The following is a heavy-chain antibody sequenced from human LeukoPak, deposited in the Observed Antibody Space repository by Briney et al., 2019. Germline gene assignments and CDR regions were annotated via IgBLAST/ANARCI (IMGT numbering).Heavy chain of an antibody. Sequence: GGSLRLFCAASGFTFSSYSMNWGRQAPGKGLEWVSSISSSSSYIYYADSVKGRFTISRDNAKNSLYLQMNSLRAEDTAVYYCAREMVYATSYYYYGMDVWGQGTTVTVSS. V-gene: IGHV3-21*01. CDR1: GFTFSSYS. CDR2: ISSSSSYI. J-gene: IGHJ6*02. CDR3: AREMVYATSYYYYGMDV. D-gene: IGHD2-8*01.